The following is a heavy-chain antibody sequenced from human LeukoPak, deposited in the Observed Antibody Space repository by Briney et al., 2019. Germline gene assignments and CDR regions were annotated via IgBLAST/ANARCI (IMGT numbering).Heavy chain of an antibody. CDR3: ARDDSSGSAFDP. J-gene: IGHJ5*02. D-gene: IGHD6-19*01. CDR2: IIPIFGTA. Sequence: SVKVSCKASGGTFSSYAISWVRQAPGQGLEWMGGIIPIFGTANYAQKFQGRVAITADESTSTAYMELSSLRSEDTAVYYCARDDSSGSAFDPWGQGTLVTVSS. CDR1: GGTFSSYA. V-gene: IGHV1-69*01.